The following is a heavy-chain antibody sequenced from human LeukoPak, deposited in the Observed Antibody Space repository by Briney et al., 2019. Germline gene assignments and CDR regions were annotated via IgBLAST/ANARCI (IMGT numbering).Heavy chain of an antibody. CDR2: ISGSSGSI. CDR1: GFMFSSYP. CDR3: AKVPIVMVPAAALYFDS. J-gene: IGHJ4*02. D-gene: IGHD2-2*01. Sequence: GGSLRLSCVVSGFMFSSYPMSWVRQTPGRGLEWVSSISGSSGSIYYADSVRGRFTISRDNSKNTLYLQMDSLTIEDTAIYYCAKVPIVMVPAAALYFDSWGQGTLVSVSS. V-gene: IGHV3-23*01.